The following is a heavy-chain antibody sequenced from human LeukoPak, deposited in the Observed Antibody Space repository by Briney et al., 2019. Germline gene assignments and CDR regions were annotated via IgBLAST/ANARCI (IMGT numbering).Heavy chain of an antibody. CDR2: LSYDGSNE. J-gene: IGHJ4*02. CDR1: GFSLTNYA. CDR3: ARARPGYGGEPFDY. V-gene: IGHV3-30*01. D-gene: IGHD1-14*01. Sequence: GGSLRLSCSVSGFSLTNYAMHWVRQAPGKGLEWVAVLSYDGSNEDYADSVKGRFTISRDNSRNTLYLQLNSLRAEDTAVYYCARARPGYGGEPFDYWGQGTLVTVSS.